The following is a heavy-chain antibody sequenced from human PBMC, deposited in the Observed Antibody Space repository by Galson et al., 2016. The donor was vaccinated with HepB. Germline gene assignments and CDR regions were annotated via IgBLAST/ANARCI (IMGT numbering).Heavy chain of an antibody. Sequence: SLRLSCAASGFIFSTYSLNWVRQAPGKGLEWVSYISSSGSTMYYAESVKGRFTISRDISKNTLYLQMNSLRAEDTAVYYCAKNSLRVIVGAADYWGQGTLVTVSS. D-gene: IGHD1-26*01. CDR3: AKNSLRVIVGAADY. V-gene: IGHV3-48*01. CDR2: ISSSGSTM. J-gene: IGHJ4*02. CDR1: GFIFSTYS.